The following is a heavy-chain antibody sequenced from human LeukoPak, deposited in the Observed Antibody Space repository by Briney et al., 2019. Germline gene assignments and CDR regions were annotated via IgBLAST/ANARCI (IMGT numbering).Heavy chain of an antibody. D-gene: IGHD6-25*01. Sequence: GGSLRLSCAASGFTFSSYAMSWVRQAPEKGLEWVSAISGSGGSTYYADSVKGRFTISGDNSKNTLYLQMNSLRAEDTAVYYCAKGVSSGFDYWGQGTLVTVSS. J-gene: IGHJ4*02. V-gene: IGHV3-23*01. CDR1: GFTFSSYA. CDR2: ISGSGGST. CDR3: AKGVSSGFDY.